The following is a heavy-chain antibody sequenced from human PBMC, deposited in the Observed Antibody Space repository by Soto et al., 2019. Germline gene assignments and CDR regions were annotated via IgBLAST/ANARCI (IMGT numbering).Heavy chain of an antibody. CDR2: IIPIFGTA. J-gene: IGHJ6*02. CDR3: ASNTDQAVTTTYYSYGMDV. Sequence: QVQLVQSGAEVKKPGSSVKVSCKASGGTFSSYAISWVRQAPGQGLEWRGGIIPIFGTANYAQKFQGRVTITADESTSTAYMELSSLRSEDTAVYYCASNTDQAVTTTYYSYGMDVWGQGSTVTVSS. CDR1: GGTFSSYA. V-gene: IGHV1-69*01. D-gene: IGHD4-4*01.